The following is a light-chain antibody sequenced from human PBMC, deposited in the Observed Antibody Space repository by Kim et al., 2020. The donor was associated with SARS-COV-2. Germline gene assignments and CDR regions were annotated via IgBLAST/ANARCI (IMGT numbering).Light chain of an antibody. Sequence: LSPGERATLHCRASQSVGSSLLAWYQQKPGQAPRLLIYEAFKRVAGIPDRFSGSGSGTDFTLTISRPEPEDFAMYYCQQYGSSPYSFGQGTKLEI. V-gene: IGKV3-20*01. CDR3: QQYGSSPYS. CDR2: EAF. CDR1: QSVGSSL. J-gene: IGKJ2*03.